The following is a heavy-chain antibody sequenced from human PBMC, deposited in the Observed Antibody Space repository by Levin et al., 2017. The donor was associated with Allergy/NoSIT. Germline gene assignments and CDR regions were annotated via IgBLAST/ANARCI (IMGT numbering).Heavy chain of an antibody. CDR1: GFTFSSYA. Sequence: GGSLRLSCAASGFTFSSYAMSWVRQAPGKGLEWVSAISGSGGSTYYADSVKGRFTISRDNSKNTLYLQMNSLRAEDTAVYYCAKVSKLLRFLEGPSLFDPWGQGTLVTVSS. CDR3: AKVSKLLRFLEGPSLFDP. D-gene: IGHD3-3*01. J-gene: IGHJ5*02. V-gene: IGHV3-23*01. CDR2: ISGSGGST.